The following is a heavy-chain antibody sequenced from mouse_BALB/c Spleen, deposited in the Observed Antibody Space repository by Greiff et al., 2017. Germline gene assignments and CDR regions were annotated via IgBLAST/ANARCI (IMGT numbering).Heavy chain of an antibody. CDR2: ISYSGST. J-gene: IGHJ2*01. Sequence: EVQLQESGPGLVKPSQSLSLTCTVTGYSITSDYAWNWIRQFPGNKLEWMGYISYSGSTSYNPSLKSRISITRDTSKNQFFLQLNSVTTEDTATYYCARYGNVYYFDYWGQGTTLTVSS. CDR3: ARYGNVYYFDY. D-gene: IGHD2-1*01. V-gene: IGHV3-2*02. CDR1: GYSITSDYA.